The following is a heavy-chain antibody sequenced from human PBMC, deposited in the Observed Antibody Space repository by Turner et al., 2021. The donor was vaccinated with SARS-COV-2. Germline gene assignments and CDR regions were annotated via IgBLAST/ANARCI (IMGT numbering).Heavy chain of an antibody. J-gene: IGHJ4*02. CDR2: VGNTGRTT. Sequence: DAHLMESGGKLVRPGETLTLSCAATGFRFSSFALRWVRQAPGKGLEWVAHVGNTGRTTHYADSVRGRFTISRDNSNGTLFLLMGSLKVEDTAVYFCAKTSSGMVDYFDSWGQGTPVTVSS. D-gene: IGHD3-3*01. CDR3: AKTSSGMVDYFDS. V-gene: IGHV3-23*01. CDR1: GFRFSSFA.